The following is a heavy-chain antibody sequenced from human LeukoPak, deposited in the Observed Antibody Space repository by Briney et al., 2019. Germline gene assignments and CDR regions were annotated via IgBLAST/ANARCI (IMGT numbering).Heavy chain of an antibody. Sequence: ASVKVSYKAPGGTFSSYAISWVRQAPGQGLEWMGGIIPIFGTANYAQKFQGRVTITTDESTSTAYMELSRLRSEDTAVYYCARDSRVSGSGYYNYWGQGTLVTVSS. CDR3: ARDSRVSGSGYYNY. D-gene: IGHD3-22*01. J-gene: IGHJ4*02. CDR1: GGTFSSYA. V-gene: IGHV1-69*05. CDR2: IIPIFGTA.